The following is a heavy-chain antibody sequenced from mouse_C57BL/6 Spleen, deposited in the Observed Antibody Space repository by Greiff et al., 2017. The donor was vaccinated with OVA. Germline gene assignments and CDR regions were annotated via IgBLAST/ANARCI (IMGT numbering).Heavy chain of an antibody. J-gene: IGHJ2*01. V-gene: IGHV5-6*01. CDR2: ISSGGSYT. D-gene: IGHD4-1*01. Sequence: EVKLVESGGDLVKPGGSLELSCAASGFTFSSYGMSWVRQTPDKRLEWVATISSGGSYTYYPDSVKGRFTISRDNAKNTLYLQMSSLKSEDTAMYYCARLANWDVDYWGQGTTLTVSS. CDR3: ARLANWDVDY. CDR1: GFTFSSYG.